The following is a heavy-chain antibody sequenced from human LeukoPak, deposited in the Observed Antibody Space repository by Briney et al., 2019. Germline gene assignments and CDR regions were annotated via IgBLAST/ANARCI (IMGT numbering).Heavy chain of an antibody. J-gene: IGHJ4*02. V-gene: IGHV3-15*01. CDR1: GFTFSNAW. Sequence: SGGSLRLSCAASGFTFSNAWMSWVRQAPGKGLEWVGRIKSKTDGGTTDYAAPVKGRFTISRDDSKNTLYLQMNSLKTEDTAVYYCAKIHVEWELRQVDYWGQGTLVTVSS. CDR2: IKSKTDGGTT. D-gene: IGHD1-26*01. CDR3: AKIHVEWELRQVDY.